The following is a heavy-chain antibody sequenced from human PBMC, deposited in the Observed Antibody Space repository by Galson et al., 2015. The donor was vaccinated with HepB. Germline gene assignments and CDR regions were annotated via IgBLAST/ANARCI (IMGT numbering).Heavy chain of an antibody. CDR2: IYPGDSDT. CDR3: ARLRGSPGTYGSGWNWFDP. D-gene: IGHD3-10*01. J-gene: IGHJ5*02. CDR1: GYSFTSYW. V-gene: IGHV5-51*01. Sequence: QSGAEVKKPGESLKISCKGSGYSFTSYWIGWVRQMPGKGLEWMGIIYPGDSDTRHSPSFQDQVTISADKSISTAYLQWSSLKASDTAMYYCARLRGSPGTYGSGWNWFDPWGQGTLVTVSS.